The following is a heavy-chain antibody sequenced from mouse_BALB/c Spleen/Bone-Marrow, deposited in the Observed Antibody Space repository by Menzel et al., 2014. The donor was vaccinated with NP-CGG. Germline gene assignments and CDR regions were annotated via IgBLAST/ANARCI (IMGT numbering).Heavy chain of an antibody. J-gene: IGHJ2*01. CDR1: GYAFSIYW. Sequence: VKLMESGAELVRPGSSVKISCKASGYAFSIYWMNWVKQRPGQGLEWIGQIYPGDGDTDYNGKFKGKATLTADRSSITAYMQLNSLTSEDSAVYFCARGGISIDYWGQGTTLTVSS. V-gene: IGHV1-80*01. CDR2: IYPGDGDT. CDR3: ARGGISIDY.